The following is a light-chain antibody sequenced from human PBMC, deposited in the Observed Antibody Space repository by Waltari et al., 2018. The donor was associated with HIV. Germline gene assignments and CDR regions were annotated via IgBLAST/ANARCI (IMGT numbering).Light chain of an antibody. V-gene: IGKV3-11*01. Sequence: IVLPHSPPTLSLSLGERATLSCRASQSVSSLFAWYQLKPGQAPRLLIYGASNRATGIPARFSGGGSGTDFTLTISSLEPEDFAVYYCLQRNSWPLTFGGGTRVEIK. CDR2: GAS. CDR3: LQRNSWPLT. CDR1: QSVSSL. J-gene: IGKJ4*01.